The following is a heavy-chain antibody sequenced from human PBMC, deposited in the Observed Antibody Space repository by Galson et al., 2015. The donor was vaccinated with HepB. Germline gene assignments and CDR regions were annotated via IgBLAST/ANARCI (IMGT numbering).Heavy chain of an antibody. CDR3: ARGPAPRGIAGPRVGWFDP. Sequence: CAISGDSVSSNSAVWTWIRQSPSRGLEWLGRTYYRAKWYHDYADSVRGRITINPDTFRNQFSLQLNSATPEDTAVYYCARGPAPRGIAGPRVGWFDPWGQGTLVIVSS. J-gene: IGHJ5*02. CDR1: GDSVSSNSAV. V-gene: IGHV6-1*01. D-gene: IGHD6-13*01. CDR2: TYYRAKWYH.